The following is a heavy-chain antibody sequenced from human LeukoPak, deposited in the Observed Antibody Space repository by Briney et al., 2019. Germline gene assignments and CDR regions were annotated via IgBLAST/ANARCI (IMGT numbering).Heavy chain of an antibody. Sequence: GGSLRLSCAASGFPFSSYGMHWVRQAPGKGLEWVAVISYDGSNKYYADSVKGRFTISRDNSKNTLYLQMNSLRAEDTAVYYCAREKYGDYAQIFDYWGQGTLVTVSS. D-gene: IGHD4-17*01. V-gene: IGHV3-30*19. CDR3: AREKYGDYAQIFDY. CDR1: GFPFSSYG. CDR2: ISYDGSNK. J-gene: IGHJ4*02.